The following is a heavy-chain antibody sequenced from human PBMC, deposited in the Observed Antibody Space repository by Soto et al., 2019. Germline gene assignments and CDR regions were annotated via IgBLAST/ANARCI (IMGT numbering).Heavy chain of an antibody. CDR2: ISTFNGNT. CDR3: ARGHGQGLDH. J-gene: IGHJ4*02. D-gene: IGHD2-8*01. Sequence: ASVKVSCKASGYTFTTYGFSWVRQAPRQGLEWMGWISTFNGNTNYARNLQGRVSMTTDTSTNTAYMELRSLRSDDTAVYYCARGHGQGLDHWGQGTPVTVSS. V-gene: IGHV1-18*01. CDR1: GYTFTTYG.